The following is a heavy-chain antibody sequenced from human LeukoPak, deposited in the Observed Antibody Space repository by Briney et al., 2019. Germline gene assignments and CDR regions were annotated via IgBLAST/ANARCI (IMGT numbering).Heavy chain of an antibody. Sequence: ASVKVSCKASGYIFTGYYIHWVRQAPGQGLEWMGWISAYNGNTNYAQKLQGRVTMTTDTSTSTAYMELRSLRSDDTAVYYCARVELLMVYALSGYWGQGTLVTVSS. CDR2: ISAYNGNT. D-gene: IGHD2-8*01. V-gene: IGHV1-18*04. CDR3: ARVELLMVYALSGY. CDR1: GYIFTGYY. J-gene: IGHJ4*02.